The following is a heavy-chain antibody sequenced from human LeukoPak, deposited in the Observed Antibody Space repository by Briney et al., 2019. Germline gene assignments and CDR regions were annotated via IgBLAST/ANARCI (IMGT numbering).Heavy chain of an antibody. Sequence: PSETLSLTCTVSGGSISSYYWSWIRQPPGKALECIGYIYYSGSTNYNPSLKSRVTISVDTSKNQFSLKLSSVTAADTAVYYCAREPYSSSWYNWFDPWGQGTLVTVSS. CDR3: AREPYSSSWYNWFDP. J-gene: IGHJ5*02. CDR2: IYYSGST. D-gene: IGHD6-13*01. CDR1: GGSISSYY. V-gene: IGHV4-59*01.